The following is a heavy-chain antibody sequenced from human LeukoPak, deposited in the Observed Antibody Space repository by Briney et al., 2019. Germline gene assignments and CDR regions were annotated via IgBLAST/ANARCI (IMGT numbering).Heavy chain of an antibody. V-gene: IGHV2-5*01. CDR1: VFSLSTSGVG. CDR2: IYWNDDK. D-gene: IGHD1-26*01. Sequence: ESGPTLVKPTQTLTLTCTFSVFSLSTSGVGVGWIRQPPGKALEWLALIYWNDDKRYSPSLKGRLTITKDTSKNQVVLTMTNMDPVDTATYYCALVGATAPGAYWGQGTLVTVSS. J-gene: IGHJ4*02. CDR3: ALVGATAPGAY.